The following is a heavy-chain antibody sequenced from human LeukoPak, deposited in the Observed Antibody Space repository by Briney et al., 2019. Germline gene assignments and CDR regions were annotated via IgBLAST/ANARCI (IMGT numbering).Heavy chain of an antibody. J-gene: IGHJ5*02. V-gene: IGHV4-61*02. Sequence: SSQTLSLTCTVSGGSISSGSYYWSWIRQPAEKGLEWIGRIYPSGSTNYNPSLKSRVTISVDTSKNQFSLKLSSVTAADTAVYYCARDGGNSVVRWFDPWGQGTLVTVSS. CDR2: IYPSGST. D-gene: IGHD4-23*01. CDR3: ARDGGNSVVRWFDP. CDR1: GGSISSGSYY.